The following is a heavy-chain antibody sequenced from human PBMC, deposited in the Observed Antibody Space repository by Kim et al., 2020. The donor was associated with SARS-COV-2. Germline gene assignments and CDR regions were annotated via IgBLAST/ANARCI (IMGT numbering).Heavy chain of an antibody. CDR1: GFTFSSYG. J-gene: IGHJ6*01. V-gene: IGHV3-30*18. CDR3: AKGIQLWPYYYYGMDV. D-gene: IGHD5-18*01. CDR2: ISYDGSNK. Sequence: GGSLRLSCADSGFTFSSYGMHWVRQAPGKGLEWVAVISYDGSNKYYADSVKGRFIISRDNSKNTLYLQMNSLRAEDTAVYYCAKGIQLWPYYYYGMDVWG.